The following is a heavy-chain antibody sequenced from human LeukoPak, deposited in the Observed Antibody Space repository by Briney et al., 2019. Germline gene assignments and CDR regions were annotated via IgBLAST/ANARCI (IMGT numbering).Heavy chain of an antibody. CDR1: GYTFTANY. D-gene: IGHD1-26*01. V-gene: IGHV1-2*07. Sequence: ASVRVSCKASGYTFTANYMHWVRQAPGQGLEWMGSINPNSGGANYAHKFQGRVTMTRDTSISTAYMVLSRLISDDTAVYYCTRDWGPTSGNFHYDAFDIWGQGTMVTVSS. J-gene: IGHJ3*02. CDR3: TRDWGPTSGNFHYDAFDI. CDR2: INPNSGGA.